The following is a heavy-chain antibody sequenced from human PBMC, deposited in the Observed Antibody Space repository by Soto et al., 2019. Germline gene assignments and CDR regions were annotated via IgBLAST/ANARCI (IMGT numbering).Heavy chain of an antibody. CDR2: INNDGTTT. Sequence: EVHLVESGGGLVQPGGSLRLSCVASGFTFSRHWLHWVRQAPGKGPVWVSRINNDGTTTAYADSVKGRFSISRDNAENTLFLQMNNLRAEDTAVYYCAAERAEARGYSYGRTLDDWGQGRLVAFSS. D-gene: IGHD5-18*01. V-gene: IGHV3-74*01. CDR1: GFTFSRHW. J-gene: IGHJ4*02. CDR3: AAERAEARGYSYGRTLDD.